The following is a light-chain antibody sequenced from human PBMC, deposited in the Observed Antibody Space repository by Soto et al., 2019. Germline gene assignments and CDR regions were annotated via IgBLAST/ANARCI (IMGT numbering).Light chain of an antibody. CDR3: QQRSNWPPGIT. Sequence: EIVMTQSPATLSVSPGGRATRAFMASQSVSSNLAWYQQKPGQAPRLLIYGASTRATGIPARFSGSGSGTEFTLTISSLQSEDFALYYCQQRSNWPPGITFGQGTRLEI. CDR2: GAS. J-gene: IGKJ5*01. V-gene: IGKV3-15*01. CDR1: QSVSSN.